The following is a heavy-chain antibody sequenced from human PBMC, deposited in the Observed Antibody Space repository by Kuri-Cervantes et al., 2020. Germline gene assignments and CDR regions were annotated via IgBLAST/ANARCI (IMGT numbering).Heavy chain of an antibody. V-gene: IGHV4-4*07. CDR2: VFTTGST. Sequence: SETLSLTCTVSGGSISSYSWRWIRQPAGKGLEWIGRVFTTGSTNYNPSLKSRVTISVDTSKNQFSLKLSSVTAADTAVYYCARVHNSGYFDPWGQGTLVTVSS. CDR3: ARVHNSGYFDP. CDR1: GGSISSYS. D-gene: IGHD5-12*01. J-gene: IGHJ5*02.